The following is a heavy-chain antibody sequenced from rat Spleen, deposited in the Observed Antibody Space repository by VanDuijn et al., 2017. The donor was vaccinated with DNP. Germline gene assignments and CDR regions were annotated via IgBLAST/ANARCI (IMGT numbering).Heavy chain of an antibody. CDR1: GFTFSDYN. CDR2: IIYDGSRT. Sequence: EVQLVESGGGLVQPGRSLKLSCAASGFTFSDYNMAWVRQAPKKGLEWFATIIYDGSRTYYRDSVKGRFTISRDNAKSTLYLQMNSLRSEDTATYNCARWVYYYSGDEDYWGQGVMVTVSS. CDR3: ARWVYYYSGDEDY. V-gene: IGHV5S10*01. J-gene: IGHJ2*01. D-gene: IGHD1-1*01.